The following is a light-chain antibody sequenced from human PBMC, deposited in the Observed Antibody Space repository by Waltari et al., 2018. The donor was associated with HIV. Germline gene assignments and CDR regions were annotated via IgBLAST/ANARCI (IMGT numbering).Light chain of an antibody. CDR3: SSYAGRNNYV. V-gene: IGLV2-8*01. J-gene: IGLJ1*01. Sequence: QSALTQPPSASGSPGQSVTISCTGTSSDVGGYKYVSWYQQHPGKAPKLMIYEVSRRPSVVPDRFSGSTSGNTASLTVSGLQAEDEADYYCSSYAGRNNYVFGTGTKVTVL. CDR2: EVS. CDR1: SSDVGGYKY.